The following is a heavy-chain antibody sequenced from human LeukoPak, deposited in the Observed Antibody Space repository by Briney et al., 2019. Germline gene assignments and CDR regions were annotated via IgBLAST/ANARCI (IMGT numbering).Heavy chain of an antibody. CDR1: GFTFSSYG. CDR3: AKARIGATSDFDY. J-gene: IGHJ4*02. CDR2: TSNGGSNK. V-gene: IGHV3-30*18. D-gene: IGHD3-16*01. Sequence: GRSLRLSCAASGFTFSSYGMHWVRQAPGKGLEWVALTSNGGSNKYYGDSVKGRCTISRDNSKNTLYLQMNSLRADDTAVYYCAKARIGATSDFDYWGQGTLVTVSS.